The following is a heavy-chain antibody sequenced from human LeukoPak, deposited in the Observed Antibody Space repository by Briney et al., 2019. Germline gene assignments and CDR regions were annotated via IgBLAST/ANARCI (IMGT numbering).Heavy chain of an antibody. CDR2: IYYSGST. D-gene: IGHD2/OR15-2a*01. Sequence: SETLSLTCTVSGGSISSGDYYWSWIRQPPGKGLEWIGYIYYSGSTYYNPSLKSRVTISVDTSKNQFSLKLSSVTAADTAVYYCARDVKRGPFDYWGQRTLVTVSS. V-gene: IGHV4-30-4*01. J-gene: IGHJ4*02. CDR1: GGSISSGDYY. CDR3: ARDVKRGPFDY.